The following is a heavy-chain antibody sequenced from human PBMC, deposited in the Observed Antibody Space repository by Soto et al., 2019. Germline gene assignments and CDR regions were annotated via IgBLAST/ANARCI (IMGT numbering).Heavy chain of an antibody. Sequence: EVQLVESGGGLVQPGGSLKLSCAASGFTFSGSAMHWVRQASGKGLEWVGRIRSKANSYATAYAASVKGRFTISRDYSKNTAYLQMNSLKTEDTAVYYCTRGLTTVTTDYWGQGTLVTVSS. CDR3: TRGLTTVTTDY. D-gene: IGHD4-17*01. CDR1: GFTFSGSA. J-gene: IGHJ4*02. CDR2: IRSKANSYAT. V-gene: IGHV3-73*01.